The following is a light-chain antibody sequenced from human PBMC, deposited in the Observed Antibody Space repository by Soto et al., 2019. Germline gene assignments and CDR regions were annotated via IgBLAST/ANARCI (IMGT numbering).Light chain of an antibody. CDR3: QQYDSLPT. CDR2: GAS. Sequence: DIQMTQSPSSLSASAGDRGTITCQASHDITNYLNWYQQKPGKGPRLLIYGASNLETGVPSRFSGSGFGTDFSFTISSLQPEDFATYYCQQYDSLPTFGGGTKL. CDR1: HDITNY. V-gene: IGKV1-33*01. J-gene: IGKJ4*01.